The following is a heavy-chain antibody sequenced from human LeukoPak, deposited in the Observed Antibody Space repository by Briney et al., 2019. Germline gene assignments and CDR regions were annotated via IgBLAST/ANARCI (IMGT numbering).Heavy chain of an antibody. CDR1: GFIFSSYA. V-gene: IGHV3-23*01. J-gene: IGHJ4*02. D-gene: IGHD3-22*01. Sequence: PGGSLRLSCAASGFIFSSYAMNWVRQAPGKGLEWVSAISGSGGSTYYADSVKGRFTISRDNSKNTLFLQMNSLRAEDTAVYYCANGRGPTGYYDSSGYYFDYWGQGTLVTVSS. CDR3: ANGRGPTGYYDSSGYYFDY. CDR2: ISGSGGST.